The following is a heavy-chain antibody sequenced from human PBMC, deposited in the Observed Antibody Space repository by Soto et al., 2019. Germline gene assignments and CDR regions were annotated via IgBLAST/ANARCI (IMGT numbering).Heavy chain of an antibody. CDR3: ARKGSGSGYDL. V-gene: IGHV4-59*01. D-gene: IGHD5-12*01. CDR2: FYFSGST. CDR1: GGSISSYY. Sequence: SETLSLTCNVSGGSISSYYWNWIRQPPGKGLEWIGYFYFSGSTNYNPSLKSRVTISVDTSKNQFSLKVSSVTAADTAVYYCARKGSGSGYDLWGQGTLVTVSS. J-gene: IGHJ4*02.